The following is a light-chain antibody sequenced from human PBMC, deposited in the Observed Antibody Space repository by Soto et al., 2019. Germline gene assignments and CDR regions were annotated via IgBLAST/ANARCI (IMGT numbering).Light chain of an antibody. CDR3: TSHTASSTWV. V-gene: IGLV2-14*01. CDR2: EVS. Sequence: QSVLTQPASVSGSPGQSITISCTGTSSDVGYDNYVSWFQQHPGKAPKLMIYEVSRRPSGVSNRFSGSKSASTASLTISGLQAEDEADYYCTSHTASSTWVFGGGTKLTVL. CDR1: SSDVGYDNY. J-gene: IGLJ3*02.